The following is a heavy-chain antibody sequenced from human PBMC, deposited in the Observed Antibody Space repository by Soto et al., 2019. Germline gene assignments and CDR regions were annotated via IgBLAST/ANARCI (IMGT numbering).Heavy chain of an antibody. Sequence: QVQLVESGGGVVQPGRSLRLSCAASGFIFSSYAMHWVRQAPGKGLEWVAVISYDGSSKYYADSVKGRFTISRDNSKNTRYLQMNSLSVEDTAVYYCTRADPTVTLSVFDPWGQGTLVTVSS. CDR1: GFIFSSYA. D-gene: IGHD4-17*01. CDR3: TRADPTVTLSVFDP. V-gene: IGHV3-30-3*01. J-gene: IGHJ5*02. CDR2: ISYDGSSK.